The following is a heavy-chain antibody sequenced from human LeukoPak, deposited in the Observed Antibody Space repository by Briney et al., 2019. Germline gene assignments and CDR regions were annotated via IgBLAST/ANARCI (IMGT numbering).Heavy chain of an antibody. CDR1: GYTFTSYD. CDR3: ARGLRREQQLLRAFDS. V-gene: IGHV1-8*01. J-gene: IGHJ4*02. CDR2: MNPNSGNT. Sequence: ASVKVSCKASGYTFTSYDINWVRQATGQGLEWMGWMNPNSGNTGYAQKFKGRVTMTSNTSISTAYMELSGLTSEDTAVYYCARGLRREQQLLRAFDSWGQGTLVTVSS. D-gene: IGHD6-13*01.